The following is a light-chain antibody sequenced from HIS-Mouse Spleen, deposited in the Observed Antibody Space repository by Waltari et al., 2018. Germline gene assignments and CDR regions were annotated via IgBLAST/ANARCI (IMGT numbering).Light chain of an antibody. Sequence: QSALTQPASVSGSPGQSITISCPGTRRDVGGYNYVSWYQQHPGKAPKLRIYDVSNRPSGVSKRFSGSKSGNTASLTISGLQAEDEADYYCSSYTSSSTLVFGGGTKLTVL. CDR2: DVS. V-gene: IGLV2-14*03. CDR3: SSYTSSSTLV. CDR1: RRDVGGYNY. J-gene: IGLJ3*02.